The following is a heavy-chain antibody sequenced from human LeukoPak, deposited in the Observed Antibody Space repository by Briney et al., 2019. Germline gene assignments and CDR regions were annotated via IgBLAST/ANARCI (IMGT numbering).Heavy chain of an antibody. V-gene: IGHV3-23*03. CDR3: AKGSGYYYDSSGYYYVDY. CDR2: IYSGGST. CDR1: GFTFSSYA. Sequence: GGSLRLSCAASGFTFSSYAMSWVRKAPGKGLEWVSVIYSGGSTYYADSVKGRFTISRDNSKNTLYLQMNSLRAEDTAVYYCAKGSGYYYDSSGYYYVDYWGQGTLVTVSS. D-gene: IGHD3-22*01. J-gene: IGHJ4*02.